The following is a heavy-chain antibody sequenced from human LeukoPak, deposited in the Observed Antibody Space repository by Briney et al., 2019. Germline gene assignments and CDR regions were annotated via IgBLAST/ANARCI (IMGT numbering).Heavy chain of an antibody. D-gene: IGHD2-15*01. CDR1: GFTFSNAW. CDR3: ARAEAYWYDY. J-gene: IGHJ4*02. Sequence: GGSLRLSCAASGFTFSNAWMSWVRQAPGKGLEWVGRIKSKTNGGTTDYAAPVKGRFTISRDNSKNTLYLQMNSLRADDTAVYYCARAEAYWYDYWGQGTLVTVSS. V-gene: IGHV3-15*01. CDR2: IKSKTNGGTT.